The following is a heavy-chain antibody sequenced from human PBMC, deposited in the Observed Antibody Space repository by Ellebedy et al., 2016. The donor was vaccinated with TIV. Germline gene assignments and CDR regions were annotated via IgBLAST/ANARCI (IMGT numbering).Heavy chain of an antibody. CDR1: GYTFTDYD. D-gene: IGHD7-27*01. CDR2: MNPSSGST. J-gene: IGHJ4*02. Sequence: AASVKVSCKASGYTFTDYDINWARQATGQGLEWLGWMNPSSGSTGYARKFQGRFTMTRDTSINTAYMELRSLTSEDTAVYYCANNLPLTGDFDYWGQGTLVTVSS. CDR3: ANNLPLTGDFDY. V-gene: IGHV1-8*01.